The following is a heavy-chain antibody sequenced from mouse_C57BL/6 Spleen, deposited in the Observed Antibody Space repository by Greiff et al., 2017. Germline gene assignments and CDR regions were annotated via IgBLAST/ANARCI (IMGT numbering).Heavy chain of an antibody. CDR2: IYPGSGNT. CDR3: ARDAPYYYGSSCFDY. D-gene: IGHD1-1*01. Sequence: VKLMESGAELVRPGASVKLSCKASGYTFTDYYINWVKQRPGQGLEWIARIYPGSGNTYYNEKFKGKATLTAEKSSSTAYMQLSSLTSEDSAVYFCARDAPYYYGSSCFDYWGQGTTLTVSS. CDR1: GYTFTDYY. V-gene: IGHV1-76*01. J-gene: IGHJ2*01.